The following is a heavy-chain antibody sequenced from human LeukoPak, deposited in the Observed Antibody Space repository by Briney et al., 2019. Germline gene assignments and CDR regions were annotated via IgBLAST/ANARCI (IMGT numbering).Heavy chain of an antibody. V-gene: IGHV3-30-3*01. Sequence: PGRSLRLSCAASGFNFKSPSMHWVRQAPGKGLEWVALISYDGSNKYYADSVKGRFTISRDNSKNTLYLQMNSLRPEDTAVYYCARDPYCSGGSCYSGASDIWGQGTTVTVSS. CDR3: ARDPYCSGGSCYSGASDI. CDR2: ISYDGSNK. D-gene: IGHD2-15*01. J-gene: IGHJ3*02. CDR1: GFNFKSPS.